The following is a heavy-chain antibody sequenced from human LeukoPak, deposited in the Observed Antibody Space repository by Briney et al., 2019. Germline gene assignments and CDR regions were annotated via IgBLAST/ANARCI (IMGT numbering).Heavy chain of an antibody. CDR1: GFTFSSYA. J-gene: IGHJ6*02. CDR2: ISGSGGST. D-gene: IGHD6-13*01. V-gene: IGHV3-23*01. CDR3: AKVIGIAAAGTGSGYYYYGMDV. Sequence: PGRSLILSCAASGFTFSSYAMSWVRQAPGKGLEWVSAISGSGGSTYYADSVKGRFTISRDNSKNTLYLQMNSLRAEDTAVYYCAKVIGIAAAGTGSGYYYYGMDVWGQGTTVTVSS.